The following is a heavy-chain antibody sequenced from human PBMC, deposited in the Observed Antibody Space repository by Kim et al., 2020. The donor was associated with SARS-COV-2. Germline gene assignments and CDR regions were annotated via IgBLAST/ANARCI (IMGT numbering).Heavy chain of an antibody. D-gene: IGHD3-3*01. CDR2: INHSGST. CDR3: ARGGVAHRYY. V-gene: IGHV4-34*01. J-gene: IGHJ4*02. CDR1: GGSFSGYY. Sequence: SETLSLTCAVYGGSFSGYYWSWIRQPPGKGLEWIGEINHSGSTNYNPSLKSRVTISADTSKNQFSLKLSSVTAADTAVYYCARGGVAHRYYCGQGTLVTV.